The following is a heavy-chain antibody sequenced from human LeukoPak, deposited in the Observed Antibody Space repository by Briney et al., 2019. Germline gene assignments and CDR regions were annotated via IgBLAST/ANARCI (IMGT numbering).Heavy chain of an antibody. V-gene: IGHV3-15*01. CDR2: IKSKTDGGTT. D-gene: IGHD3-10*01. Sequence: KSGGSLRLSCAASGXTFSNAWMSWVRQAPGKGPEWVGRIKSKTDGGTTDYAAPVKGRFTISRDDSKNTLYLQMNSLKTEDTAVYYCTTDGYGSGSYYNFDYWGQGTLVTVSS. CDR3: TTDGYGSGSYYNFDY. CDR1: GXTFSNAW. J-gene: IGHJ4*02.